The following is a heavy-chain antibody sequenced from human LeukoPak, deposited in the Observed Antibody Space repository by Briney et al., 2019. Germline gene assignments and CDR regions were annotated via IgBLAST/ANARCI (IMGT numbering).Heavy chain of an antibody. CDR1: GFTVRRVW. D-gene: IGHD3-3*01. CDR3: ANWVVHRDFWSGALDI. CDR2: IKHDGSET. Sequence: GGSVRLSYAPSGFTVRRVWMSWVRQAPGKGLEWVANIKHDGSETNYVDSVKGRFTISRDNAKNSLHLQMNSLRVEDTAVYYCANWVVHRDFWSGALDIWGLGT. V-gene: IGHV3-7*02. J-gene: IGHJ3*02.